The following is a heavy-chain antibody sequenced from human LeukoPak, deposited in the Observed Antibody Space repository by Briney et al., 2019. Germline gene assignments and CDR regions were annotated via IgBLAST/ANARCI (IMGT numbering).Heavy chain of an antibody. CDR2: IYTSGIT. Sequence: SETLSLTCTVSGGSISSYYWSWIRQPAGKGLEWIGRIYTSGITNYNPYLKSRITMSVDTSKNQFSLKLSSVTAADTVVYYCARFYGSGSYSPGGDYYYYMDVWGKGTTVTISS. D-gene: IGHD3-10*01. CDR3: ARFYGSGSYSPGGDYYYYMDV. V-gene: IGHV4-4*07. J-gene: IGHJ6*03. CDR1: GGSISSYY.